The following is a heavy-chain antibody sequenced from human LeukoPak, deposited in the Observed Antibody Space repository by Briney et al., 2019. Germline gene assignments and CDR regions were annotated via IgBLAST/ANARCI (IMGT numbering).Heavy chain of an antibody. Sequence: SGGSLTLSCAASGFSFRDDWMNWVRHAPGKGLVWVSRLHSDGSNTTYADSVKGRFTISRDNAKNTLYLQMNSLRAEDTAVYYCARLSGYSSIDYWGQGALVTVSS. CDR3: ARLSGYSSIDY. V-gene: IGHV3-74*01. J-gene: IGHJ4*02. CDR1: GFSFRDDW. D-gene: IGHD6-13*01. CDR2: LHSDGSNT.